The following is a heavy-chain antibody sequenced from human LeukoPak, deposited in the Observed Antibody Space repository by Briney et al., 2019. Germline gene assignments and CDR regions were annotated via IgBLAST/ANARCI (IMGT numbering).Heavy chain of an antibody. J-gene: IGHJ3*02. CDR3: AVAGSGYAFDI. D-gene: IGHD6-19*01. V-gene: IGHV1-69*04. Sequence: LGASVKVSCKASGGTFSSYAISWVRQAPGQGLEWMGRIIPILGIANYAQKFQGRVTITADKSTSTAYMELSSLRSEDTAVYYCAVAGSGYAFDIWGQGTMVTVSS. CDR2: IIPILGIA. CDR1: GGTFSSYA.